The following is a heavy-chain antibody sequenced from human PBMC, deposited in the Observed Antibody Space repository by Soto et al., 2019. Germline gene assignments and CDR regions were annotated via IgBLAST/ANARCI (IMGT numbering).Heavy chain of an antibody. V-gene: IGHV4-59*08. CDR3: ARSHYYGSGSYESYWFDP. CDR2: IYYSGST. D-gene: IGHD3-10*01. Sequence: PSETLSLTCTVSGGSISSYYWSWIRQPPGKGLEWIGYIYYSGSTNYNPSLKSRVTISVDTSKNQFSLKLSSVTAADTAVYYCARSHYYGSGSYESYWFDPWGQGTLVTVSS. CDR1: GGSISSYY. J-gene: IGHJ5*02.